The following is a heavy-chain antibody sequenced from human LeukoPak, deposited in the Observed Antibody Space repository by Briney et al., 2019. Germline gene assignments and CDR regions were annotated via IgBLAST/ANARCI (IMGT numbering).Heavy chain of an antibody. D-gene: IGHD4-17*01. CDR3: ARASHDYGDYSHFDY. V-gene: IGHV4-4*02. CDR1: GGSISSSNW. J-gene: IGHJ4*02. CDR2: IYHSGST. Sequence: SETLSLTCAVSGGSISSSNWWSWVRQPPGKGLEWIGEIYHSGSTNYNPSLKSRVTIAVDKSKNQFSLKLSSVTAADTAVYYCARASHDYGDYSHFDYWGQGTLVTVSS.